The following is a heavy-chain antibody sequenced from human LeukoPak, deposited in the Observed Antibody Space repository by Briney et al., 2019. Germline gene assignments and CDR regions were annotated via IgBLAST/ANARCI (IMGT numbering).Heavy chain of an antibody. CDR1: GYPFTSYD. Sequence: KVSCKASGYPFTSYDINWVRQATGQGLEWMGWMNPNSGNTGYAQKFQGRVTMTRNTSISTAYMELSSLRSEDTAVYYCARVVTSSPIHNFDYWGPGTLVTVSS. CDR2: MNPNSGNT. D-gene: IGHD2-2*01. CDR3: ARVVTSSPIHNFDY. J-gene: IGHJ4*02. V-gene: IGHV1-8*01.